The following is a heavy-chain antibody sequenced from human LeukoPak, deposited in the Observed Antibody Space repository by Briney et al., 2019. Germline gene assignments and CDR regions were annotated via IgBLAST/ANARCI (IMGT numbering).Heavy chain of an antibody. J-gene: IGHJ4*02. CDR2: ISHDGSHK. CDR3: ARDVSGSYSFDY. D-gene: IGHD1-26*01. CDR1: GYPFSNYF. Sequence: GGSLRLSCIASGYPFSNYFMHWVRQAPGKGLEWLSLISHDGSHKSYADSVKGRFTVSRDNSKNTLSLQMNSLRVDDAAIYYRARDVSGSYSFDYCGQGTLITVSS. V-gene: IGHV3-30*04.